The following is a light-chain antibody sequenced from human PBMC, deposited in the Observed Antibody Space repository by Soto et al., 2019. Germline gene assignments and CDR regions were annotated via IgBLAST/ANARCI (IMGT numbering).Light chain of an antibody. CDR1: QSISSW. CDR3: QRYITYPMQT. Sequence: DIQMTQSPSTLSASVGDRVTITCRDSQSISSWLAWYQQKPGKAPNLLLYKASSLKSGVPSRFSGSGSGPEFTITISSLQPDYFATYYCQRYITYPMQTFGQATKVDIK. CDR2: KAS. V-gene: IGKV1-5*03. J-gene: IGKJ1*01.